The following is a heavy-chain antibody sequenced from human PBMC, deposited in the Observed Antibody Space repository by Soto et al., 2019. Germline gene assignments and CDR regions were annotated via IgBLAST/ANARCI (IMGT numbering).Heavy chain of an antibody. CDR1: GGTFSSYT. J-gene: IGHJ6*03. CDR3: ARESSPYDFWSGYYYYYYMDV. V-gene: IGHV1-69*08. Sequence: QVQLVQSGAEVKKPGSSVKVSCKASGGTFSSYTISWVRQAPGQGLEWMGRIIPILGIANYAQKFQGRVTITADKSTSTAYMELSSLRSEDTAVYYCARESSPYDFWSGYYYYYYMDVWGKGTTVTVSS. CDR2: IIPILGIA. D-gene: IGHD3-3*01.